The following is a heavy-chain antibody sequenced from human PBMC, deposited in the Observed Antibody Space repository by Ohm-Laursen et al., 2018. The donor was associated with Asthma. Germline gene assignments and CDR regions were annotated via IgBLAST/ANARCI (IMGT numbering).Heavy chain of an antibody. CDR2: IHHTGKR. Sequence: TLSLTCTVSGGSISSGRHYWGWVRQPPGKGLESIGNIHHTGKRDYNPSLKSRVTISVDTSKNQFSLKLSSVTAADTAVYYCGSRVEYDNSERHYFDHWGQGSPVTVSS. V-gene: IGHV4-39*01. D-gene: IGHD3-22*01. CDR1: GGSISSGRHY. CDR3: GSRVEYDNSERHYFDH. J-gene: IGHJ4*02.